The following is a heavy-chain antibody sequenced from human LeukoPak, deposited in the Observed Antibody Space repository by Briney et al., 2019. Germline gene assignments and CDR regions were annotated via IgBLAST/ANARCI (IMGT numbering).Heavy chain of an antibody. J-gene: IGHJ2*01. CDR1: GYSFTSYW. CDR2: IYPGDSDT. CDR3: ARLGGPARDYWYFDL. V-gene: IGHV5-51*01. D-gene: IGHD3-16*01. Sequence: GESLKISCKGSGYSFTSYWIGWVRQMPGKGLEWMGIIYPGDSDTRYSPSFQGQVTISADKSISTAYLQWSSLKASDTAMYYCARLGGPARDYWYFDLWGRGTLVTVSS.